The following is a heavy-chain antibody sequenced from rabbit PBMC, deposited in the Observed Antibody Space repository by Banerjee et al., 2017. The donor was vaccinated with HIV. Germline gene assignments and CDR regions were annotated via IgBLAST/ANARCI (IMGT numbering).Heavy chain of an antibody. J-gene: IGHJ6*01. Sequence: QSLEESGGDLVKPGASLTLTCTASGFSFSSSYYMCWVRQAPGKGLEWIACIDAGSGSTYYASWAKGRFTISKTSSTTVTLQMTSLTAADTATYFCARADSGYTAYAYLYYGMDLWGQGTLVTVS. V-gene: IGHV1S40*01. D-gene: IGHD6-1*01. CDR3: ARADSGYTAYAYLYYGMDL. CDR1: GFSFSSSYY. CDR2: IDAGSGST.